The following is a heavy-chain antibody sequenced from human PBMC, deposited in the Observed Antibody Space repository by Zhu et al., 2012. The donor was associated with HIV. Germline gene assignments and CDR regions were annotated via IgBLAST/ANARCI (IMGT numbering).Heavy chain of an antibody. CDR3: ARLRDTSGYYYPFDY. V-gene: IGHV4-59*11. J-gene: IGHJ4*02. CDR2: VYYTGTT. D-gene: IGHD3-22*01. Sequence: QVQLQESGPGLVKPSETLSLTCSVSGGSTSSHYWSWIRQPPGKGLEWIGYVYYTGTTNYNPSLKSRVTISLDMSKNQFSLKLTSVTAADTAVYYCARLRDTSGYYYPFDYWGQGTLATSPQ. CDR1: GGSTSSHY.